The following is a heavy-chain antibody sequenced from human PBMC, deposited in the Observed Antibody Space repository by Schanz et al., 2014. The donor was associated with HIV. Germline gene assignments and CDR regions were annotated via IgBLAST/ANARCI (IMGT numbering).Heavy chain of an antibody. CDR3: TREMERGGYDRFDY. J-gene: IGHJ4*02. CDR1: GYTFSRSA. V-gene: IGHV1-18*01. CDR2: ISGKNGET. D-gene: IGHD5-12*01. Sequence: QVQLVQSGPEVAQPGASVKVSCKASGYTFSRSAISWVRQAPGQGLEWMGWISGKNGETNYAQNFQGRVTLTTDTSTRTVYMELTSLTSDDTAMYYCTREMERGGYDRFDYWGQGTLVTVSP.